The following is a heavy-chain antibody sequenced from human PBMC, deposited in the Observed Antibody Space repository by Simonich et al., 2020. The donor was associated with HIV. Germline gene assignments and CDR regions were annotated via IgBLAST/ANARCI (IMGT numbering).Heavy chain of an antibody. V-gene: IGHV1-2*06. CDR3: ATHGPGSFSSALDI. Sequence: QVQLVQSGAEVTKPGASVQVSCTASGSPLTGYDRHWVRQAPGQGLEWRGRINPNSGGTDYPKKFQGRVTRTRDTSISTAYMELSRLRSDDTAVYYCATHGPGSFSSALDIWGQGTRVTVSS. D-gene: IGHD6-6*01. CDR2: INPNSGGT. CDR1: GSPLTGYD. J-gene: IGHJ3*02.